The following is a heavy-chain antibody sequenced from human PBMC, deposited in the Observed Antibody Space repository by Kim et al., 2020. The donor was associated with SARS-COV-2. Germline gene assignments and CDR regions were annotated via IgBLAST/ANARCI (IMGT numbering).Heavy chain of an antibody. CDR3: ARDRAAAISGYFDY. CDR1: GYTFTGYY. D-gene: IGHD2-2*02. V-gene: IGHV1-2*02. CDR2: INPNSGGT. Sequence: ASVKVSCKASGYTFTGYYMHWVRQAPGQGLEWMGWINPNSGGTNYAQKFQGRVTMTRDTSISTAYMELSRLRSDDTAVYYCARDRAAAISGYFDYWGQGTLVTVSS. J-gene: IGHJ4*02.